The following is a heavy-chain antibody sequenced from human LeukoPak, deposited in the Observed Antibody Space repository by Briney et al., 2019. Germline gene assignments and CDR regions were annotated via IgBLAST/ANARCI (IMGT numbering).Heavy chain of an antibody. CDR3: ARDVVVVPAALNWFDP. Sequence: SQTLSLTCTVSGGSISSGSYYWSWIRQPAGKGLEWIGRIYTGGSTNYNPSLKSRVTISVDTSKNQFSLKLSSVTAADTAVYYCARDVVVVPAALNWFDPWGQGTLVTVSS. CDR2: IYTGGST. D-gene: IGHD2-2*01. J-gene: IGHJ5*02. V-gene: IGHV4-61*02. CDR1: GGSISSGSYY.